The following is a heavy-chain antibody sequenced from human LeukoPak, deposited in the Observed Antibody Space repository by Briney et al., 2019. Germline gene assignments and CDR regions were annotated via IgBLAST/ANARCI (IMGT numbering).Heavy chain of an antibody. CDR1: GFTFSSYV. CDR3: ARGDHAYYYDSSGYLGDY. J-gene: IGHJ4*02. CDR2: ISYDGSNK. Sequence: GGSLRLSCAASGFTFSSYVMHWVRQAPGKGLEWVAVISYDGSNKYYADSVKGRFTISRDNSKNTLYLQMNSLRAEDTAVYYCARGDHAYYYDSSGYLGDYWGQGTLVTVSS. D-gene: IGHD3-22*01. V-gene: IGHV3-30-3*01.